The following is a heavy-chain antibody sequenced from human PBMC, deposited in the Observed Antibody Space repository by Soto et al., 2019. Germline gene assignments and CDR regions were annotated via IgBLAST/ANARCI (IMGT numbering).Heavy chain of an antibody. CDR2: IYYSGST. V-gene: IGHV4-31*03. Sequence: SETLSLTCTVSGGSISGGGYYWSWIRQHPGKGLEWIGYIYYSGSTYYNPSLKSRVTISVDTSKNQFSLKLSSVTAADTAVYYCARDRXGYYGLSSGYYPDAFDIWGQGTMVTVSS. CDR3: ARDRXGYYGLSSGYYPDAFDI. J-gene: IGHJ3*02. CDR1: GGSISGGGYY. D-gene: IGHD3-22*01.